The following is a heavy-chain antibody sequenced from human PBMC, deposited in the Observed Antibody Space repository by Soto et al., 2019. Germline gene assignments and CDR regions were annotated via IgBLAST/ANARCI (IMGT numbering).Heavy chain of an antibody. CDR2: ISFDGDEK. D-gene: IGHD5-12*01. Sequence: VQLVESGGGVVQPGRSLRLSCAASGLLFTNFGFHWVRQAPGKGLEWVAVISFDGDEKFYADSVKGRFTISKDDTQKTLFLQMNGLRPEDTGRYYCDLYSGYDWGRSPIDFWGQGTLVSVSS. CDR1: GLLFTNFG. J-gene: IGHJ4*02. CDR3: DLYSGYDWGRSPIDF. V-gene: IGHV3-30*03.